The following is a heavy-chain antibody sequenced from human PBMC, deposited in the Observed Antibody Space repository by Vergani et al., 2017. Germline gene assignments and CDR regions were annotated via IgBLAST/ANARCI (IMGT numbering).Heavy chain of an antibody. V-gene: IGHV4-39*01. D-gene: IGHD1-1*01. J-gene: IGHJ3*01. Sequence: QVVLEESGPGVVKPSETLSLTCTVSGGSIGGSNYYWGWIRQPPGKVLGWIGNIYHTGTTYNNPSLKSRVTISVDTSNNQFSLQLTSVTASDTAVYHCARLQLERRGDDGPFDFWGQGTTVTVSS. CDR1: GGSIGGSNYY. CDR3: ARLQLERRGDDGPFDF. CDR2: IYHTGTT.